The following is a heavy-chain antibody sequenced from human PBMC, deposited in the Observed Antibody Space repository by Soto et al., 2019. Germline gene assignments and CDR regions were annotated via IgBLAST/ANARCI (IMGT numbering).Heavy chain of an antibody. V-gene: IGHV3-23*01. CDR2: ISGSGGST. Sequence: LRLSCAAAGFTFTDYAMTWVRQAPGKGLDWVSSISGSGGSTYYTDSVKGRFTISRDNSKNTLYLQMHSLRAEDTAVYYCAKDRGGVLAPSYFDNWGQGTLVTV. CDR3: AKDRGGVLAPSYFDN. J-gene: IGHJ4*02. CDR1: GFTFTDYA. D-gene: IGHD2-8*01.